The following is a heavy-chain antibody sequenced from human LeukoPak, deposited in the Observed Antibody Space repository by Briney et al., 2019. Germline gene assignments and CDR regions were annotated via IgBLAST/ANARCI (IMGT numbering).Heavy chain of an antibody. V-gene: IGHV3-30*04. CDR3: AKDSGAMVLFDY. CDR1: GFTFSSYA. D-gene: IGHD5-18*01. Sequence: GGSLRLSCAASGFTFSSYAIHWVRQAPGKGLEWVAVISYDGRNKYYADSVKGRFTISRDNSKDTVYLQMNSLRAEDTAVYYCAKDSGAMVLFDYWGQGTLVTVSS. CDR2: ISYDGRNK. J-gene: IGHJ4*02.